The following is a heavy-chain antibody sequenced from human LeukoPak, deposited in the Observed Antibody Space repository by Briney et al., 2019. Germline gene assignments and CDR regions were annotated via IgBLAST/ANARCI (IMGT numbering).Heavy chain of an antibody. CDR2: ISYDGSNK. CDR1: GFTFSSYG. D-gene: IGHD6-13*01. V-gene: IGHV3-30*18. Sequence: GGSLRLSCAASGFTFSSYGMHWVRQAPGKRLEWVAVISYDGSNKYYADSVKGRFTISRDNSKNTLYLQMNSLRAEDTAVYYCAKDPRAAGLNWFDPWGQGTLVTVSS. CDR3: AKDPRAAGLNWFDP. J-gene: IGHJ5*02.